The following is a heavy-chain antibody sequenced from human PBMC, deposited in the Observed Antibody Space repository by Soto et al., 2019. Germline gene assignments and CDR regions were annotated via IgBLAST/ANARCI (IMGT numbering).Heavy chain of an antibody. V-gene: IGHV4-34*01. CDR3: ARRSAVAGQGDAFDI. D-gene: IGHD6-19*01. Sequence: SETLSPSCAVYGGSVSDYYRIWIRQPPGKGLEWIGEINHRGSTNYNPSLKSRVTISVDTSKNQFSLKLSSVTAADTAVYYCARRSAVAGQGDAFDIWGQGTMVT. J-gene: IGHJ3*02. CDR2: INHRGST. CDR1: GGSVSDYY.